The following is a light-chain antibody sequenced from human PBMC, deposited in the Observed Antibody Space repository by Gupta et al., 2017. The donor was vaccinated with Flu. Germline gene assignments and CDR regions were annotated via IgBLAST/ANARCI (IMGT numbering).Light chain of an antibody. CDR3: CSYAGSFYV. V-gene: IGLV2-23*02. CDR2: EVN. Sequence: QSARTQPASVSGSPGQSITISCTGTSSDVGNYTFVSWYQQYPGKAPKLMIYEVNKRPSGVSNRFSGSKSGNTASLTISGLQAEDEADYYCCSYAGSFYVFGTGTKVNVL. J-gene: IGLJ1*01. CDR1: SSDVGNYTF.